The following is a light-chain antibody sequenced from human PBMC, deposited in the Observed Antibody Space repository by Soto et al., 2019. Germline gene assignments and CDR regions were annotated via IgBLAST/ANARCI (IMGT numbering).Light chain of an antibody. CDR3: SSYTSSTFYV. Sequence: QSVLTQSASVSGSPGQSITISCTGTSSDVGGYNYVSWYQQHPGKAPKLMIYEVSNRPSGVSNRFSGSKSGNTASLTISGLQAEDEADYYCSSYTSSTFYVFGTGTKSPS. V-gene: IGLV2-14*01. J-gene: IGLJ1*01. CDR1: SSDVGGYNY. CDR2: EVS.